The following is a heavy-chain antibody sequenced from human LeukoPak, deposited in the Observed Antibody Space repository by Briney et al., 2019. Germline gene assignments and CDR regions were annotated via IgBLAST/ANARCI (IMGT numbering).Heavy chain of an antibody. Sequence: SVKVSCKASGGTFSSYAISWVRQAPGQGLEWMGGIIPIFGTANYAQKFQGRVTITADESTSTAYMELSSLRSEDTAVYYCARDRPNIAVAGYFDYWGQGTLVTVSS. CDR2: IIPIFGTA. CDR1: GGTFSSYA. D-gene: IGHD6-19*01. CDR3: ARDRPNIAVAGYFDY. V-gene: IGHV1-69*13. J-gene: IGHJ4*02.